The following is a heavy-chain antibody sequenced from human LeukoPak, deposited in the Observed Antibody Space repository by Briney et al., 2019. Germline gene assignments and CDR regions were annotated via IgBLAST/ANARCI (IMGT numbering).Heavy chain of an antibody. Sequence: SETLSLTCTVSGGSISSGDYYWSWIRQPPGKGLEWIGYIYYSGSTYYSPSLKSRVTISVDTSKNQFSLKLSSVTAADTAVYYCASSIAAAGTSFDYWGQGTLVTVSS. D-gene: IGHD6-13*01. CDR2: IYYSGST. V-gene: IGHV4-30-4*01. CDR1: GGSISSGDYY. J-gene: IGHJ4*02. CDR3: ASSIAAAGTSFDY.